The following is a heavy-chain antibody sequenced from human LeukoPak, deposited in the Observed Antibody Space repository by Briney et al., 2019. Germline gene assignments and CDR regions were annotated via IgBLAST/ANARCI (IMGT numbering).Heavy chain of an antibody. V-gene: IGHV3-7*01. CDR1: GFTFSSYW. CDR3: ATQGGSYSFDY. Sequence: PGGSLRLSCAASGFTFSSYWMSWVRQAPGKGLEWVANIKQDGSEKYYADSVKGRFTISRDNAKNSLYLQMNSLRAEDTAVYYCATQGGSYSFDYWGQGTLVTVSS. CDR2: IKQDGSEK. D-gene: IGHD1-26*01. J-gene: IGHJ4*02.